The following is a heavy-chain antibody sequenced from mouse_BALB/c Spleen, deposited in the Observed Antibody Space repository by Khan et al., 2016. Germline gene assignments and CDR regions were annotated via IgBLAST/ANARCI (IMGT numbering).Heavy chain of an antibody. CDR3: ARSYYGSSYWAMNY. D-gene: IGHD1-1*01. Sequence: QVQLKESGPGLVAPSQSLSITCTVSGFSLTSYGVHWVLQPPGKGLEWLGVIWAGGSTNYYSALMSRRSISKDNSKSQVFLTMNSLQTEDTAMYYGARSYYGSSYWAMNYWGGGTSVTVAS. J-gene: IGHJ4*01. V-gene: IGHV2-9*02. CDR2: IWAGGST. CDR1: GFSLTSYG.